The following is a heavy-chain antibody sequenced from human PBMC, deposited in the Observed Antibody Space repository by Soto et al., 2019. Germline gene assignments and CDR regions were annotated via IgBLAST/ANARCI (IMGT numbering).Heavy chain of an antibody. CDR1: GFTFSNYW. J-gene: IGHJ3*01. Sequence: GGSLRLSCAASGFTFSNYWLSWVRQAPGKGLEWVANIKQDGSEKWYVDSVKGRFTISRDNAKNSLYLQMNNLRAEDTAVYYCARGDYFDTSGPFSDAFDVWGQGTMVTVSS. V-gene: IGHV3-7*04. CDR2: IKQDGSEK. CDR3: ARGDYFDTSGPFSDAFDV. D-gene: IGHD3-22*01.